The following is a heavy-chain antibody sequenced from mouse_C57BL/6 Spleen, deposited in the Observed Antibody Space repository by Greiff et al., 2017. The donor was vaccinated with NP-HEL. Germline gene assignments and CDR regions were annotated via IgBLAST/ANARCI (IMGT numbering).Heavy chain of an antibody. CDR1: GYAFSSYW. CDR3: ARSEVYYGNYGAWFAY. J-gene: IGHJ3*01. Sequence: VKLQESGAELVKPGASVKISCKASGYAFSSYWMNWVKQRPGKGLEWIGQIYPGDGDTNYNGKFKGKATLTADKSSSTAYMQLSSLTSEDSAVYFCARSEVYYGNYGAWFAYWGQGTLVTVSA. V-gene: IGHV1-80*01. D-gene: IGHD2-1*01. CDR2: IYPGDGDT.